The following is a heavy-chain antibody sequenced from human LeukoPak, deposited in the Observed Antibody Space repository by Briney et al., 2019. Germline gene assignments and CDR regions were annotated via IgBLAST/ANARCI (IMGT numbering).Heavy chain of an antibody. Sequence: GGSLRLSCAASGFTFSSYSMNWVRQAPGKGLEWVSSISSSSSYIYYADSVKGRFTISRDNAKNSLYLHMNSLRAEDTAVYYCARTTVAVRGAHDYFDYWGQGTLVTVSS. CDR2: ISSSSSYI. CDR1: GFTFSSYS. D-gene: IGHD2-15*01. J-gene: IGHJ4*02. V-gene: IGHV3-21*01. CDR3: ARTTVAVRGAHDYFDY.